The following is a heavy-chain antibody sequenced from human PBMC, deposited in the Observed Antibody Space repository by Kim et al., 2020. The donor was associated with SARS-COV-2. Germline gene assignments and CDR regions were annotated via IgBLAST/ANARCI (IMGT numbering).Heavy chain of an antibody. D-gene: IGHD3-10*02. J-gene: IGHJ6*02. Sequence: WGSLRLSCAASGLAVNSNYMNWVRQAPGKGLEWVSVIYGGDKTYYSGSVKGRFTISRHNSNNSLNLQMNSLRVEDTAVYFCARGTYVLGMDVWGQGTTVTVSS. CDR1: GLAVNSNY. CDR3: ARGTYVLGMDV. V-gene: IGHV3-53*04. CDR2: IYGGDKT.